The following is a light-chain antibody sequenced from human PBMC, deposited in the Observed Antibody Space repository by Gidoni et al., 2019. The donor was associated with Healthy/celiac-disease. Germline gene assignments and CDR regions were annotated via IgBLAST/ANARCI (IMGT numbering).Light chain of an antibody. Sequence: DIQMTQSPSSLSASVGDRVTITCRASQSISSYLNWYQQKPGKAPKLLIYAASSLQSGVPSRFIGSGSGTDFTLTISSLQPEDFATYYCQQSYSTPPETFXGXTKVEIK. V-gene: IGKV1-39*01. J-gene: IGKJ4*01. CDR1: QSISSY. CDR3: QQSYSTPPET. CDR2: AAS.